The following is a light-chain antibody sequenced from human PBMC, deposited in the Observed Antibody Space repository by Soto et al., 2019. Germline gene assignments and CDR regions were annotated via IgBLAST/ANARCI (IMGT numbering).Light chain of an antibody. V-gene: IGKV1-5*01. CDR3: QQYNSYLMYT. CDR2: DAS. Sequence: DIQMTQSPSTLSASVGDRVTITCRASQSISSWLAWYQQKPGKAPKLLIYDASSLESGVPSRFSGSGSGTEFTLTISSLQPDEFATSYCQQYNSYLMYTFGQGTKLEIK. CDR1: QSISSW. J-gene: IGKJ2*01.